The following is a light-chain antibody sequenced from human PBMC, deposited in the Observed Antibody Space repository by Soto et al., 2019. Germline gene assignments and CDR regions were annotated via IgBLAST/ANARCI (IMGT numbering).Light chain of an antibody. CDR3: AACDDRLNFVL. V-gene: IGLV1-44*01. Sequence: QSVLTQPPSASGTPGQRVTISCSGSSSNIGSHTVNWYHQLPGTAPTVLNYGNNQRPSGVPVRFSGSKSGTSASLAISGLQSEDEGSYYCAACDDRLNFVLFGGGTKLTVL. CDR1: SSNIGSHT. J-gene: IGLJ2*01. CDR2: GNN.